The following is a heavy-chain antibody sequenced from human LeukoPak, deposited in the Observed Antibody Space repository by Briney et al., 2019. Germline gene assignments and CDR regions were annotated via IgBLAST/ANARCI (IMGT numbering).Heavy chain of an antibody. J-gene: IGHJ4*02. Sequence: SETLSLTCAVYDGSFSGYYWSWIRQPPGKGLEWIGEINHSGSTNYNPSLKSRVTISVDTSKNQFSLKLSSVTAADTAVYYCARRRGIVVVMLSSTGSYYFDYWGQGTLVTVSS. V-gene: IGHV4-34*01. CDR3: ARRRGIVVVMLSSTGSYYFDY. CDR2: INHSGST. D-gene: IGHD3-22*01. CDR1: DGSFSGYY.